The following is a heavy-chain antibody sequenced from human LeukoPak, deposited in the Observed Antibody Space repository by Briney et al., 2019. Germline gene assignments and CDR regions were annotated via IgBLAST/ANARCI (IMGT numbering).Heavy chain of an antibody. J-gene: IGHJ4*02. CDR1: GYSISSGYY. V-gene: IGHV4-38-2*01. Sequence: PSETLSLTCAVPGYSISSGYYWGWIRQPPGKGLEWIGSIYHSGSTYYNPSLKSRVTISVDTSKNQFSLKLSSVTAADTAVYYCARYHRYGDRLFDYWGQGTLVTVSS. D-gene: IGHD4-17*01. CDR2: IYHSGST. CDR3: ARYHRYGDRLFDY.